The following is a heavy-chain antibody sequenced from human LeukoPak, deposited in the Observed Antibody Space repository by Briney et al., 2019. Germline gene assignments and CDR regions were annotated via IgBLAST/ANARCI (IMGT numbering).Heavy chain of an antibody. CDR1: GGSISSYY. CDR2: IYYSGST. D-gene: IGHD3-16*02. Sequence: KPSETLSLTCTVSGGSISSYYWSWIRQPPGKGLEWIGYIYYSGSTNYNPSLKGRVTISVDMSKNQFSLKLSSVTAADTAVYYCARYVWGSYPTFEDYWGQGTLVTVSS. J-gene: IGHJ4*02. V-gene: IGHV4-59*01. CDR3: ARYVWGSYPTFEDY.